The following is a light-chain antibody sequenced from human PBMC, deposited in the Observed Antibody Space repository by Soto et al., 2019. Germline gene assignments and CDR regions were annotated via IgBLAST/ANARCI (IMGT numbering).Light chain of an antibody. Sequence: DIQMTHSPSSLSASVGGRITITCPASQSINNYLNWYQQKPGKAPKLLIYAASSLQSGVPSRFSGGGSGTDFTLTISSLQPEDFATYFCQQTYSSLWTFGQGTKVDIK. V-gene: IGKV1-39*01. J-gene: IGKJ1*01. CDR3: QQTYSSLWT. CDR2: AAS. CDR1: QSINNY.